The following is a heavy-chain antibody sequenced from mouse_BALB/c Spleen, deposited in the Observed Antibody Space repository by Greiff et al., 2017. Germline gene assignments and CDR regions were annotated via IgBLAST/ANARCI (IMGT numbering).Heavy chain of an antibody. D-gene: IGHD1-2*01. CDR3: ARPTTATRGYYFDY. J-gene: IGHJ2*01. CDR1: GFDFSRYW. V-gene: IGHV4-1*02. CDR2: INPDSSTI. Sequence: EVKLVESGGGLVQPGGSLKLSCAASGFDFSRYWMSWVRQAPGKGLEWIGEINPDSSTINYTPSLKDKFIISRDNAKNTLYLQMSKVRSEDTALYYGARPTTATRGYYFDYWGQGTTLTVSS.